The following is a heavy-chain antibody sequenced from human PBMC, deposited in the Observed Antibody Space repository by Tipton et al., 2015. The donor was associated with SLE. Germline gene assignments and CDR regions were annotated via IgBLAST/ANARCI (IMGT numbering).Heavy chain of an antibody. J-gene: IGHJ5*02. CDR3: ARASLSTTLKS. V-gene: IGHV4-39*07. CDR2: VFDTGDT. D-gene: IGHD4-17*01. CDR1: GGAIRNSPYY. Sequence: TLSLTCHVAGGAIRNSPYYWAWIRQPPGKRLEWIGSVFDTGDTAYNPSLAGRMSISVDTSKNHFSLKLSAVTAADTAMYYCARASLSTTLKSWGQGTLVTVSP.